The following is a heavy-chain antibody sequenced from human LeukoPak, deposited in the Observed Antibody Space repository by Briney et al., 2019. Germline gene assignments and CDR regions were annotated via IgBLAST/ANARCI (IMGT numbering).Heavy chain of an antibody. CDR1: GGSISSYY. V-gene: IGHV4-4*07. CDR2: IYTSGST. CDR3: ARRAKMTTVTTRRWAFDY. J-gene: IGHJ4*02. D-gene: IGHD4-17*01. Sequence: RTSETLSLTCTVSGGSISSYYWSWIRQPAGKGLEWIGRIYTSGSTNYNPSLKSRVTMSVDTSKNQFSLKLSSVTAADTAVYYCARRAKMTTVTTRRWAFDYWGQGTLVTVSS.